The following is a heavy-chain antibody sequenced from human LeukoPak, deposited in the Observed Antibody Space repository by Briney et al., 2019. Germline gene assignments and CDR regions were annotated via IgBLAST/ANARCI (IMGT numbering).Heavy chain of an antibody. V-gene: IGHV1-69*13. CDR2: IIPIFGTA. CDR3: ARDRYYDILTGYYYLLY. J-gene: IGHJ4*02. D-gene: IGHD3-9*01. Sequence: GASVTVSCTASGYTFTSYYMHWVRQAPGQGLEWMGGIIPIFGTANYAQKLQGRVTITADESTSTAYMELSSLRSEDTAVYYCARDRYYDILTGYYYLLYWGQGTLVTVSS. CDR1: GYTFTSYY.